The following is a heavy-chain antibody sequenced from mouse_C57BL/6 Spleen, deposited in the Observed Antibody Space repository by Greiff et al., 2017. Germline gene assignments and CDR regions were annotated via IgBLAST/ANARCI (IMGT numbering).Heavy chain of an antibody. CDR3: ARGGYYCAMDY. D-gene: IGHD2-2*01. CDR2: IYPGSGST. J-gene: IGHJ4*01. V-gene: IGHV1-55*01. CDR1: GYTFTSYW. Sequence: QVQLQQLGAELVKPGASVKMSCKASGYTFTSYWITWVKQRPGQGLEWIGDIYPGSGSTNYNEKFKSKATLTVDTSSSTAYMQLSSLTSEDSAVYYCARGGYYCAMDYWGQGTSVTVSS.